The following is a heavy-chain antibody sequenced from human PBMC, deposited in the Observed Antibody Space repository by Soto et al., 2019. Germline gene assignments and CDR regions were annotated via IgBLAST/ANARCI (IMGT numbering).Heavy chain of an antibody. Sequence: EVQLLESGGGLVQPGGSLRLSCAASGFTFSSYAMSWVRQAPGKGLEWVSAISGSGGSTYYADSVKGRFTISRDNSKNTLYLQVNSLRAEDTAVYYCAKRRSSGWKRDLDYWGQGTLVTVSS. D-gene: IGHD6-19*01. V-gene: IGHV3-23*01. CDR2: ISGSGGST. CDR3: AKRRSSGWKRDLDY. CDR1: GFTFSSYA. J-gene: IGHJ4*02.